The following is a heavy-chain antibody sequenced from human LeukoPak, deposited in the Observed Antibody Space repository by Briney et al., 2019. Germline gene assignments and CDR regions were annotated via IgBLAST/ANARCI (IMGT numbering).Heavy chain of an antibody. CDR3: VRGQATAWGLDY. J-gene: IGHJ4*02. Sequence: GGSLRLSCAASGFAFSTNWMHWVRQAPGKGLVWVSLISTDARTITYADFVKGRFTISRDNAKNTLYLQMNSLRAEDTALYYCVRGQATAWGLDYWGQGTLVTVSS. V-gene: IGHV3-74*01. CDR1: GFAFSTNW. D-gene: IGHD6-13*01. CDR2: ISTDARTI.